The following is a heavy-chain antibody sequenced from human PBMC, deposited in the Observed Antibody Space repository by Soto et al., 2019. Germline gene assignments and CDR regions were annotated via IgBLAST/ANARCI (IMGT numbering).Heavy chain of an antibody. V-gene: IGHV3-23*01. CDR3: AKGFIVVVTVIRPDYAFDV. J-gene: IGHJ3*01. CDR1: GFTFGNYG. CDR2: ISGGGGST. Sequence: EVQLLESGGGLVQPGGSLRLSCAASGFTFGNYGMNWVRQAPGKGLEWVSGISGGGGSTYYADSVKGRFTVSRDPSKSTVFLEMNRLRAEDTAVYYCAKGFIVVVTVIRPDYAFDVWGHGTLVTVSS. D-gene: IGHD2-21*02.